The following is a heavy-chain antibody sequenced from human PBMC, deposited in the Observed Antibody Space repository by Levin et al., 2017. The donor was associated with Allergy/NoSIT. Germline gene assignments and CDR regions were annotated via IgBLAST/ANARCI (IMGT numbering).Heavy chain of an antibody. Sequence: ESLKISCTVSGGSITGYYWSWIRQSPWKGLEWIGYINEIGTTSYTPSLNSRLTISVDTSKNHFSLKLSSVTAADTAVYYCARHSSGFSYAYDFDYWGQGTLVTVSS. J-gene: IGHJ4*02. CDR1: GGSITGYY. D-gene: IGHD5-18*01. CDR3: ARHSSGFSYAYDFDY. CDR2: INEIGTT. V-gene: IGHV4-59*08.